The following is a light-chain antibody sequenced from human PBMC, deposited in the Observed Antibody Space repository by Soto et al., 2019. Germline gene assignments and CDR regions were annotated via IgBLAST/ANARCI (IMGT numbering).Light chain of an antibody. CDR1: QSVSSN. Sequence: ESVLTQAPGTLSLSPGERATVSCRSSQSVSSNLAWYQQKPGQAPRLLIYDASNRATGIPARFSGSGSGTDFTLTISSLEPEDFAVYYCQQRSNWPPITFGQGTRLEIK. J-gene: IGKJ5*01. CDR2: DAS. CDR3: QQRSNWPPIT. V-gene: IGKV3-11*01.